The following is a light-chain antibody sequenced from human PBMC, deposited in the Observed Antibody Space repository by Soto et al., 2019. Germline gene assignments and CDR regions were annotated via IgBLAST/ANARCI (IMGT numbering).Light chain of an antibody. J-gene: IGLJ1*01. CDR3: SSYTTSNTRQIV. CDR1: SSDVGGYNY. CDR2: DVS. Sequence: SLLPQPASVYGSPGQSITISCAGTSSDVGGYNYVSWYQHHPGKAPKLMIFDVSNRPSGVSNRFPGSKSGNTASLTISGLQPEDEADYYCSSYTTSNTRQIVFGTGTKVTVL. V-gene: IGLV2-14*03.